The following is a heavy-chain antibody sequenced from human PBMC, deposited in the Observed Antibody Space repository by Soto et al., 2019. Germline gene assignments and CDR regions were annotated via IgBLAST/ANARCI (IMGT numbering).Heavy chain of an antibody. CDR2: IIPIFGTA. Sequence: QVQLVQSGAEVKKPGSSVKVSCKASGGTFSSYAISWVRQAPGQGLEWMGGIIPIFGTANYAQKFQGRVTITAHKYTSKAYMELSSLRSEDTAVYYCARGPKRYCSSTSCYTASYYYYGMDVWGQGTTVTVSS. V-gene: IGHV1-69*06. D-gene: IGHD2-2*02. CDR1: GGTFSSYA. J-gene: IGHJ6*02. CDR3: ARGPKRYCSSTSCYTASYYYYGMDV.